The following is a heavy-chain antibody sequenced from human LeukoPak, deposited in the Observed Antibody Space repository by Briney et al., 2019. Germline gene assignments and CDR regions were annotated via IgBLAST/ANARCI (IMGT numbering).Heavy chain of an antibody. V-gene: IGHV4-59*02. CDR1: GGSVSSYY. J-gene: IGHJ4*02. Sequence: PSETLSLTCTVSGGSVSSYYWRWIRQPPGKGLEWIGYIYYSGSTNYNPSLKSRVTISVDTSKNQFSLKLSSVTAADTAVYYCARVSSAFIDYWGQGTLVTVSS. CDR2: IYYSGST. CDR3: ARVSSAFIDY. D-gene: IGHD2-15*01.